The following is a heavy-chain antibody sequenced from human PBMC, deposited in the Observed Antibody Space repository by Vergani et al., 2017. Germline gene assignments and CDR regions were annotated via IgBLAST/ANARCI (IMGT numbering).Heavy chain of an antibody. Sequence: QVQLQESGPGLVKPSETLSLTCTVSGGSISSYYWSWIRQPPGKGLEWIGYIYYSGSTNYNPSLKSRVTISVATSKNQLSLKLSSVTAADTAVYYCAREGRSDWNLGFDPWGQGTLVTVSS. CDR3: AREGRSDWNLGFDP. D-gene: IGHD1-7*01. CDR1: GGSISSYY. V-gene: IGHV4-59*01. J-gene: IGHJ5*02. CDR2: IYYSGST.